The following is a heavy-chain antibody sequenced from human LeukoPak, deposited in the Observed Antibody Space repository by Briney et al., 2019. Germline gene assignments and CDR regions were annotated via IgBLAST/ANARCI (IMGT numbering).Heavy chain of an antibody. CDR3: ARDLEYYDSSGYYHTFDY. CDR2: ISAYNGNT. V-gene: IGHV1-18*01. CDR1: GYTFTSYG. D-gene: IGHD3-22*01. Sequence: ASVKVSCKASGYTFTSYGISWLRQAPGQGLEWMGWISAYNGNTNYAQKLQGRVTMTTDTSTSTAYMELRSLRSDDTAVYYCARDLEYYDSSGYYHTFDYWGQGTLVTVSS. J-gene: IGHJ4*02.